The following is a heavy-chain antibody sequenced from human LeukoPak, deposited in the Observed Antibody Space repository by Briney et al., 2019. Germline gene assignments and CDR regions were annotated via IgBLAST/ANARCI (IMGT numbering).Heavy chain of an antibody. CDR2: ISNSATTI. CDR3: ARDRDWVFDY. V-gene: IGHV3-48*01. J-gene: IGHJ4*02. Sequence: GGSLRLSCAASGFTFTNNAMNWVRQAPGKGLEWVSYISNSATTIYYADSVKGRFTISRDNAKNSLYPQMSSLRAEDTAVYYCARDRDWVFDYWGQGTLVTVSS. D-gene: IGHD2-21*02. CDR1: GFTFTNNA.